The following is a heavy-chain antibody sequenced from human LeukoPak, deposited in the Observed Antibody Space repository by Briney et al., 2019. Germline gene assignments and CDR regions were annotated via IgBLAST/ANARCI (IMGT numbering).Heavy chain of an antibody. CDR3: ARSLIIGYCSSTSCYGEYNWFDP. CDR1: GFTFSSYW. J-gene: IGHJ5*02. Sequence: PGGSLRLSCAAPGFTFSSYWMSWVRQAPGKGLEWVANIKQDGSEKYYVDSVKGRFTISRDNAKNSLYLQMNSLRAEDTAVYYCARSLIIGYCSSTSCYGEYNWFDPWGQGTLVTVSS. CDR2: IKQDGSEK. V-gene: IGHV3-7*01. D-gene: IGHD2-2*01.